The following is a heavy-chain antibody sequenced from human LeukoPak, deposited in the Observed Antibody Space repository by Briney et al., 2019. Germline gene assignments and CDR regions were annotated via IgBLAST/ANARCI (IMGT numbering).Heavy chain of an antibody. Sequence: GGSLRLSCAASGFTFSSYWMSWVRQAPGKGLEWVANIKQDGSEKYYVDSVKGRFTISRDNAKNSLYLQMNSLRAEDTAVYYCARDAPVLRFLEWLFDYWGQGTLVTVSS. J-gene: IGHJ4*02. CDR1: GFTFSSYW. CDR3: ARDAPVLRFLEWLFDY. CDR2: IKQDGSEK. D-gene: IGHD3-3*01. V-gene: IGHV3-7*01.